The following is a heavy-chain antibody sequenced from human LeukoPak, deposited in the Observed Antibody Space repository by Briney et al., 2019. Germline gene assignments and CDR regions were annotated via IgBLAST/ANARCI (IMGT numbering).Heavy chain of an antibody. Sequence: GGSLRLSCAASGFTFSSYWMSWVRQAPGKGLEWVANIKQDGSEKYYVDSVKGRFTISRDNAKNSLYLQMNSLRAEDTAVYYCARDVLAVAETHYYYYGMDVWGQGTTVTVSS. D-gene: IGHD6-19*01. J-gene: IGHJ6*02. V-gene: IGHV3-7*01. CDR3: ARDVLAVAETHYYYYGMDV. CDR2: IKQDGSEK. CDR1: GFTFSSYW.